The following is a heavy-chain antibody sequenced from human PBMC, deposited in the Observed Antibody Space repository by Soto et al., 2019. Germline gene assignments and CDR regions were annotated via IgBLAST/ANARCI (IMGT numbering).Heavy chain of an antibody. D-gene: IGHD3-3*01. CDR1: GGSFSGYY. V-gene: IGHV4-34*01. CDR2: INHSGST. J-gene: IGHJ5*02. Sequence: SETLSLTCAVYGGSFSGYYWGWIRQPPGKGLEWIGEINHSGSTNYNPSLKSRVTISVDTSKNQFSLKLSSVTAADTAVYYCARWGDTIFGVVIIKSWFDPWGQGTLVTVSS. CDR3: ARWGDTIFGVVIIKSWFDP.